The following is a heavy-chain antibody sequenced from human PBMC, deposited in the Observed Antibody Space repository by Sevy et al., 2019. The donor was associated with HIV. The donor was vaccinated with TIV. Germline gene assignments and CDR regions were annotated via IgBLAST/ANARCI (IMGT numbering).Heavy chain of an antibody. V-gene: IGHV3-23*01. CDR2: ISGSGGST. CDR1: GFTFSSYA. D-gene: IGHD6-19*01. CDR3: AKEGDSSGWYGGDYYFDY. Sequence: GGSLRLSCAASGFTFSSYAMSWVRQAPGKGLEWVSAISGSGGSTYYADSVKGRFTVSRDNSKNTLYLQMNSLRAEDTAVYYCAKEGDSSGWYGGDYYFDYWGQGTLVTVSS. J-gene: IGHJ4*02.